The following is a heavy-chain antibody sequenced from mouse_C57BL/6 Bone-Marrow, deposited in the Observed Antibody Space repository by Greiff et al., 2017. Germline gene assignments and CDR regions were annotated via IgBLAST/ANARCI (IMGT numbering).Heavy chain of an antibody. CDR2: IHPNSGST. Sequence: QVQLQQPGAELVKPGASVKLSCKASGYTFTSYWMHWVKQRPGQGLEWIGMIHPNSGSTNYNEKFKSKATLTVDKSSSPAYMQLSSLTSEDSAVYYCAIKSPLYYYGSSAWFAYWGQGTLVTVSA. J-gene: IGHJ3*01. D-gene: IGHD1-1*01. CDR3: AIKSPLYYYGSSAWFAY. V-gene: IGHV1-64*01. CDR1: GYTFTSYW.